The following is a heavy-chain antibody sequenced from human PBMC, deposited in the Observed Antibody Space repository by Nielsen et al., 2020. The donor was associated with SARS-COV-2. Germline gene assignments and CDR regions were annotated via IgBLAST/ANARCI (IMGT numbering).Heavy chain of an antibody. CDR2: INAGNGNT. V-gene: IGHV1-3*01. J-gene: IGHJ6*02. Sequence: ASVKVSCKASGYTFTSYAMHWVRQAPGQRLEWMGWINAGNGNTKYSQKFQGRVTITRDTSASTAYMELSSLRSEDTAVYYCARDDSSGWADYYGMDVWGQGTTVTVSS. D-gene: IGHD6-19*01. CDR1: GYTFTSYA. CDR3: ARDDSSGWADYYGMDV.